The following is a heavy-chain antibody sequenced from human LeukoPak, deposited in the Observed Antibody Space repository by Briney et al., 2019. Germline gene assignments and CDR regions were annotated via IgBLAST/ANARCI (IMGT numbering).Heavy chain of an antibody. V-gene: IGHV1-2*02. Sequence: GASVKVSCKASGYTFTGYYMHWVRQAPGQGLEWMGWINPNSGGTNYAQKFQGRVTMTRDTSISTAYMELSRLRSDDTAVYYCARAWGYSGSYLGYWGQGTLVTVSS. CDR1: GYTFTGYY. D-gene: IGHD1-26*01. CDR2: INPNSGGT. J-gene: IGHJ4*02. CDR3: ARAWGYSGSYLGY.